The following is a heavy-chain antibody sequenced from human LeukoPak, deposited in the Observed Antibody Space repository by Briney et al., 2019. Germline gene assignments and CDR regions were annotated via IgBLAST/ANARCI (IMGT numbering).Heavy chain of an antibody. D-gene: IGHD3-10*01. J-gene: IGHJ3*02. V-gene: IGHV4-59*12. Sequence: KTSETLSLTCTVSGGSISSYYWSWIRQPPGKGLEWIGYIYYSGSTNYNPSLKSRVTISVDTSKNQFSLKLSSVTAADTAVYYCARASEAAFDIWGQGTMVTVSS. CDR3: ARASEAAFDI. CDR1: GGSISSYY. CDR2: IYYSGST.